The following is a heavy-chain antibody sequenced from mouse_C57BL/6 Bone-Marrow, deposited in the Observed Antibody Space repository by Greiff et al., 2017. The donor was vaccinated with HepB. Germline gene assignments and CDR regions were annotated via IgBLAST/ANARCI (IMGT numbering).Heavy chain of an antibody. CDR2: IYPRSGNT. D-gene: IGHD2-14*01. CDR3: VTHRGDY. V-gene: IGHV1-81*01. CDR1: GYTFTSYG. Sequence: VQRVESGAELARPGASVKLSCKASGYTFTSYGISWVKQRTGQGLEWIGEIYPRSGNTYYNEKFKGKATLTADKSSSTAYMELRSLTSEDSAVYFCVTHRGDYWGQGTTLTVSS. J-gene: IGHJ2*01.